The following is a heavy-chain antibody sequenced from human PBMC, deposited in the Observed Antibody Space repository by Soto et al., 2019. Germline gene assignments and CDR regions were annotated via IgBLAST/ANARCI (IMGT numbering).Heavy chain of an antibody. D-gene: IGHD3-22*01. Sequence: EVQLVESGGGLVQPGGSLRLSCAASGFSFSNCRMHWVRQAPGMGLVWVSHINSDGSSTTYADSVKGRFTISRDNAKNTLYLQMNSLRAEDTAVYYCARAIGYYGMDVWGQGTTVTVSS. V-gene: IGHV3-74*01. CDR3: ARAIGYYGMDV. CDR2: INSDGSST. J-gene: IGHJ6*02. CDR1: GFSFSNCR.